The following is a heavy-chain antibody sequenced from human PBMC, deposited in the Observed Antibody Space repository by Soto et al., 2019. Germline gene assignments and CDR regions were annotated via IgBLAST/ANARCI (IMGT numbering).Heavy chain of an antibody. CDR1: GYTFTGHY. Sequence: QVQLVQSGAEVKKPGASVKVSCKASGYTFTGHYIHWVRPAPEQGPEWMGEIGTERGATRYAQKFKGRVTLTMVTSVTTVYMELKNLSPDDTAVYYCGRGRSGQIVVFYWGQGTPVTVSS. J-gene: IGHJ4*02. V-gene: IGHV1-2*02. CDR2: IGTERGAT. D-gene: IGHD1-26*01. CDR3: GRGRSGQIVVFY.